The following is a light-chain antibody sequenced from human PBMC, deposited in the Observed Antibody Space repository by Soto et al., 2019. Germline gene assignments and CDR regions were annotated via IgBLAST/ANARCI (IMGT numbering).Light chain of an antibody. Sequence: PGERVTLSCRVSQSVSSSYLTWYQQKPGQAPRLLIYGASTRATGIPARFSGSGSGTDFTLTISSLQPEDFAVYFCQQYSISPYTLCQVSMVAI. CDR3: QQYSISPYT. CDR1: QSVSSSY. CDR2: GAS. J-gene: IGKJ2*01. V-gene: IGKV3-20*01.